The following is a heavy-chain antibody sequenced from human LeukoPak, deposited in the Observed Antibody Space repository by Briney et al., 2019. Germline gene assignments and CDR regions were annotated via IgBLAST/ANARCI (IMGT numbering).Heavy chain of an antibody. D-gene: IGHD5-18*01. CDR1: GYSFTSYW. Sequence: GESLKISCKGSGYSFTSYWIGWARQMPGKGLEWMGIIYPGDSDTRYSPSFQGQVTISADNSISTAYLQWSSLKASDTAMYYSARTRGYSYGYWEYWGQGTLVTVSS. V-gene: IGHV5-51*01. CDR2: IYPGDSDT. J-gene: IGHJ4*02. CDR3: ARTRGYSYGYWEY.